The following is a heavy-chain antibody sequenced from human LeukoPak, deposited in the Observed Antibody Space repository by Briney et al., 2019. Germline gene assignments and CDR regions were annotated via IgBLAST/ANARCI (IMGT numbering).Heavy chain of an antibody. D-gene: IGHD6-13*01. CDR2: FDPEDGET. V-gene: IGHV1-24*01. Sequence: ASVKVSCKVSGYTLTELSMHWVRQAPGKGLEWMGGFDPEDGETIYAQRFQGRVTMTEDTSTDTAYMELSSLRSEDTAVYYCAAQGQLENQNFDYWGQGTLVTVSS. CDR1: GYTLTELS. J-gene: IGHJ4*02. CDR3: AAQGQLENQNFDY.